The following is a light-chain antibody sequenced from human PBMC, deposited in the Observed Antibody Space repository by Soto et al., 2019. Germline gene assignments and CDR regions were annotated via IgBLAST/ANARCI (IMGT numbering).Light chain of an antibody. V-gene: IGKV3-11*01. CDR3: QQRSNWPRGLT. J-gene: IGKJ3*01. CDR2: DAS. Sequence: EIVLTQSPATLSLSPGERATLSCRASQSVSSYLAWYQQKPGQAPRLLIHDASNRATGIPARFSGSGSGTDFTLTISSLEPEDFAVYYCQQRSNWPRGLTFGPGTKVDIK. CDR1: QSVSSY.